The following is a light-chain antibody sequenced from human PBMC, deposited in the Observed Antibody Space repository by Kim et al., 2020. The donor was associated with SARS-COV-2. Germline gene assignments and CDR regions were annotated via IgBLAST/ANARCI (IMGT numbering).Light chain of an antibody. J-gene: IGKJ2*01. CDR3: QQYNDYSAT. V-gene: IGKV1-5*03. Sequence: SASVGDSVTMTCPASQTISSRMAWYQQKPGKVPTLLIYEASTLESGVPSRFSGSRSGTEFTLTISNLQPDDFATYYCQQYNDYSATFGQGTKLEI. CDR2: EAS. CDR1: QTISSR.